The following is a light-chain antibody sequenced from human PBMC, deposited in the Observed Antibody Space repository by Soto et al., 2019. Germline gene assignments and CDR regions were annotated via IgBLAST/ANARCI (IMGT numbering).Light chain of an antibody. V-gene: IGKV1-5*01. CDR2: DAS. CDR3: HQYSKWPQT. Sequence: DIQMTQSPSTLSASVGDRVTMTCRASQSISSWLAWYQQKPGKAPKLLIYDASSLESGVPSRFSGSGSGTEFTLTISSLQSEDIALYYCHQYSKWPQTFGQGTKVDI. J-gene: IGKJ1*01. CDR1: QSISSW.